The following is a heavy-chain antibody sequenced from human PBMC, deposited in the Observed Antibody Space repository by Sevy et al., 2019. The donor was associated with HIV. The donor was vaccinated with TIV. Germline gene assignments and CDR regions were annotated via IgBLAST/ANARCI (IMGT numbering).Heavy chain of an antibody. V-gene: IGHV3-23*01. CDR2: ISGRVGST. D-gene: IGHD6-13*01. Sequence: GGSLRLSCVVSGYSFSSYAISWVRQAPGKGLEWVSTISGRVGSTYYADSVKGRFTISRANPKNTSFLQMINLRVDDTAIYYCARPSPRIAAAASAFYDNWGQGTLVTVSS. CDR1: GYSFSSYA. J-gene: IGHJ4*02. CDR3: ARPSPRIAAAASAFYDN.